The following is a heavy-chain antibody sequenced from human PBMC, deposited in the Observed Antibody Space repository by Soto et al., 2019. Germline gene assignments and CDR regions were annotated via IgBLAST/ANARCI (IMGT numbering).Heavy chain of an antibody. V-gene: IGHV3-23*01. D-gene: IGHD3-22*01. J-gene: IGHJ4*02. Sequence: PGGSLRLSCAASGFTFRSYAMSWVRQAPGKGLEWVSAISGSGGSTYYADSVKGRFTISRDNSKNTLYLQMNSLRAEDTAVYYCANSSTGVYYYDNHLDYWGQGTLVTVSS. CDR1: GFTFRSYA. CDR2: ISGSGGST. CDR3: ANSSTGVYYYDNHLDY.